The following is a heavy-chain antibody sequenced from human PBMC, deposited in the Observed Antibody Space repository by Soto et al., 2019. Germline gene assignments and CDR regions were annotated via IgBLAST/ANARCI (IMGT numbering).Heavy chain of an antibody. V-gene: IGHV3-23*01. CDR1: GFTFSSYA. J-gene: IGHJ4*02. D-gene: IGHD4-17*01. CDR2: ISVGGGSP. Sequence: EVHLLESGGDLVQPGGSLRLSCEASGFTFSSYAMSWVRQAPGKGLEWVSGISVGGGSPYYANSVKGRFTISRDNSKYSLYLQMSSLRVDDTALYYCSKEPGAYYGAHCDYWGQGTLVTGSS. CDR3: SKEPGAYYGAHCDY.